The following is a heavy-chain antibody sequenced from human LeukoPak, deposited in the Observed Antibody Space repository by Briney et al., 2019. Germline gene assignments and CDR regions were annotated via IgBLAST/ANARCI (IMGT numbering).Heavy chain of an antibody. CDR3: ARDQVGAAGYYFDY. Sequence: GGSLKLSCAASGFTFDDYGMSWVCQAPGKGLEWVSGINWNGGSTGYADSVKGRFTISRDNAKNSLYLQMNSLRAEDTALYYCARDQVGAAGYYFDYWGQGTLVTVSS. V-gene: IGHV3-20*04. CDR1: GFTFDDYG. J-gene: IGHJ4*02. CDR2: INWNGGST. D-gene: IGHD1-26*01.